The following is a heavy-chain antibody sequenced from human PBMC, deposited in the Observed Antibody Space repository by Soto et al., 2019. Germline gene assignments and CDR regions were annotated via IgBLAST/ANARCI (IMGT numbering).Heavy chain of an antibody. J-gene: IGHJ4*02. D-gene: IGHD4-17*01. CDR2: IYSGGST. V-gene: IGHV3-66*01. CDR3: ARENDYGDYIDY. CDR1: GFTVSSNY. Sequence: EVQLVESGGGLVQPGGSLRLSCAASGFTVSSNYMSWVRQAPGKGLEWVSVIYSGGSTYYADSVKGRFTISRDNSKNTLYLQMNSLRAEDTAVYYCARENDYGDYIDYWCQGTLVTVSS.